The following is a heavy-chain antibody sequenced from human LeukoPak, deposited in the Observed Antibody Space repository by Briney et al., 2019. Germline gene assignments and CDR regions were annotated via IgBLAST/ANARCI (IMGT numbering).Heavy chain of an antibody. V-gene: IGHV4-61*02. CDR1: GGSISSGSYY. Sequence: PSETLSLTCTVSGGSISSGSYYWRWIRQPAGKGLEWIGRIYTSGSTNYNPSLKSRVTISVDTSKNQFSLKLSSVTAAGTAVYYCARGPATEPNWFDPWGQGTLVTVSS. D-gene: IGHD1-14*01. J-gene: IGHJ5*02. CDR2: IYTSGST. CDR3: ARGPATEPNWFDP.